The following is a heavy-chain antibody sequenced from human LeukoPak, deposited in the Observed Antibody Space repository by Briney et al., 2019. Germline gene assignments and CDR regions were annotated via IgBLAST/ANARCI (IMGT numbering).Heavy chain of an antibody. CDR3: ARDLPLEGNGMDV. Sequence: SVKVSCKASGGTFSSYAISWVRQAPGQGLEWMGGIIPIFGTANYAQKFQGRVTITADESTSTAYIELSSLRSEDTAVYYCARDLPLEGNGMDVWGQGTTVTVSS. CDR2: IIPIFGTA. J-gene: IGHJ6*02. V-gene: IGHV1-69*13. CDR1: GGTFSSYA.